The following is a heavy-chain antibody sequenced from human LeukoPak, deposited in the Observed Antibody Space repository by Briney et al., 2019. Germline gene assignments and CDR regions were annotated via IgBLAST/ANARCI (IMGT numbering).Heavy chain of an antibody. CDR1: GFTVGSNT. V-gene: IGHV3-53*01. J-gene: IGHJ5*02. CDR2: IYSGGST. Sequence: GGSLRLSCAASGFTVGSNTMSWVRQAPGKGLEWVSIIYSGGSTSYADSVKGRFTISRDNSKNTLYLQMNSLRAEDTAVYYCARSHGGITIRNWFDPWGQGTLVTVSS. D-gene: IGHD3-3*01. CDR3: ARSHGGITIRNWFDP.